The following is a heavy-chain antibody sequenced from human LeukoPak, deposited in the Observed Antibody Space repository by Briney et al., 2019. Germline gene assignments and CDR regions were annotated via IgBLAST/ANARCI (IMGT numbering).Heavy chain of an antibody. J-gene: IGHJ6*02. D-gene: IGHD5-18*01. V-gene: IGHV3-74*01. CDR1: GFTFNSYG. CDR2: LNGDGSSI. Sequence: PGGSLRLSCAASGFTFNSYGMHWVRQVPGKGLVWVSHLNGDGSSITYADSVKGRFTISRDNAKSTLYLQMNSLRAEDTAVYYCARDRGYSPDVWGQGTTVTVSS. CDR3: ARDRGYSPDV.